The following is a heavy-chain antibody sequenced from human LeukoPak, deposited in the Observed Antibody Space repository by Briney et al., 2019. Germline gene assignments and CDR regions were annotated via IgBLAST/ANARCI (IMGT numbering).Heavy chain of an antibody. Sequence: SVKVSCKASGGTFSSYAISWVRQAPGQGLEWMGGIIPIFGTANYAQKFQGRVTITADKSTSTAYMELSSLRSEDTAVYYCARYYYDSSGYFGAFDIWGQGTMVTVSS. CDR1: GGTFSSYA. J-gene: IGHJ3*02. CDR3: ARYYYDSSGYFGAFDI. CDR2: IIPIFGTA. D-gene: IGHD3-22*01. V-gene: IGHV1-69*06.